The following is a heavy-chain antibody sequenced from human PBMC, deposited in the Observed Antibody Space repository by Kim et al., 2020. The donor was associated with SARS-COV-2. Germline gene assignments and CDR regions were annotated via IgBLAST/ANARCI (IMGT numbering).Heavy chain of an antibody. CDR1: GGSISSYY. D-gene: IGHD3-3*01. Sequence: SETLSLTCTVSGGSISSYYWSWIRQPPGKGLEWIGYIYYSGSTNYNPSLKSRVTISVDTSKNQFSLKLSSVTAADTAVYYCARHGLGSSLRFLEWFPDLQEYYYYYYMDVWGKGTTVTVSS. V-gene: IGHV4-59*08. J-gene: IGHJ6*03. CDR3: ARHGLGSSLRFLEWFPDLQEYYYYYYMDV. CDR2: IYYSGST.